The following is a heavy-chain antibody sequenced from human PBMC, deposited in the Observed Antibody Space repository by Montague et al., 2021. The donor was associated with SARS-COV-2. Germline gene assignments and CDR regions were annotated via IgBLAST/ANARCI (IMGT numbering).Heavy chain of an antibody. CDR3: ARISVGSKYYFDF. D-gene: IGHD4-11*01. CDR2: TYYRSKWYN. J-gene: IGHJ4*02. Sequence: CAISGDSVSSNIATWNWIRQSPSRGLEWLGRTYYRSKWYNDYAESVKSRITIDPDTSKHQFSLHLNSVTPEDTAVCYCARISVGSKYYFDFWGQGTLVTVSS. V-gene: IGHV6-1*01. CDR1: GDSVSSNIAT.